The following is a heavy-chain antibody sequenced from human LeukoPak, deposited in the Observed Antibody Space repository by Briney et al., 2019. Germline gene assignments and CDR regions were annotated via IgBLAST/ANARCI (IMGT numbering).Heavy chain of an antibody. CDR3: AKDLRGYSYGYFTDY. V-gene: IGHV3-30*02. CDR2: IRYDGSKK. D-gene: IGHD5-18*01. CDR1: GFTFSSYG. J-gene: IGHJ4*02. Sequence: PGGSLRLSCAASGFTFSSYGMHWVRQAPGKGLEWVAFIRYDGSKKYYADSVKGRFTISRDNSKSTLYLQMNSLRAEDTAVYYCAKDLRGYSYGYFTDYWGQGTLVTVSS.